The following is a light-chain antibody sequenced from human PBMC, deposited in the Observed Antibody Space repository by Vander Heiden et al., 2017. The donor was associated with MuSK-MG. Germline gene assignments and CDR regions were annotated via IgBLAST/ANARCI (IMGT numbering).Light chain of an antibody. J-gene: IGKJ3*01. V-gene: IGKV4-1*01. CDR2: WAS. Sequence: DIVMTQSPDSLAVSLGERATIHCRPSTSVLYSSNNKNDLAWDQQKPGQPPKLLIYWASTRESGVPERFSGSGSGTDFTLTISSRQAEDVAVYYCQQYYTSPFTVGPGTKVDIK. CDR1: TSVLYSSNNKND. CDR3: QQYYTSPFT.